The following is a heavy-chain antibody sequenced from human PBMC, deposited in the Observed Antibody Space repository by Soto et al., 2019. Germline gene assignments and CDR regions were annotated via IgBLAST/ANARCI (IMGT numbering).Heavy chain of an antibody. CDR2: IYYSGST. Sequence: SETLSLTCTVSGDSIRSHYWGWIRQPPGKGLEWIGYIYYSGSTEYNPSLKSRVTISGDTSKNQLSLKLSSVTAADTAVYYCARRYCSSTSCYIYDPWGLGTLVTVS. J-gene: IGHJ5*02. CDR3: ARRYCSSTSCYIYDP. CDR1: GDSIRSHY. V-gene: IGHV4-59*08. D-gene: IGHD2-2*02.